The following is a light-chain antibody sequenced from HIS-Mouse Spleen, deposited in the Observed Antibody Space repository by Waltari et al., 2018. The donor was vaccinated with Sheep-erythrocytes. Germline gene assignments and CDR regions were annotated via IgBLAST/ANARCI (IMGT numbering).Light chain of an antibody. CDR2: QDS. CDR3: QAWDSSTVV. CDR1: TLGYQY. V-gene: IGLV3-1*01. J-gene: IGLJ2*01. Sequence: SYELTQPPSVSVSPGQTASITGSGDTLGYQYACWYQQKPGQSPVLVICQDSKRPSGIPERFSGSNSGNTATLTISGTQAMDEADYYCQAWDSSTVVFGGGTKLTVL.